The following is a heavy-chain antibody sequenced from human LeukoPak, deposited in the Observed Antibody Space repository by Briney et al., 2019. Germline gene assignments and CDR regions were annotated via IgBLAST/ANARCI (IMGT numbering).Heavy chain of an antibody. V-gene: IGHV3-21*01. CDR3: ARGGITMIVVVTGDY. D-gene: IGHD3-22*01. CDR1: GFTFSSYS. J-gene: IGHJ4*02. Sequence: GGSLRLSCAASGFTFSSYSMNWVRQAPGKGLEWVSSISSSSSYIYYADSVKGRFTISRDNAKNSLYLQMSSLRAEDTAVYYCARGGITMIVVVTGDYWGQGTLVTVSS. CDR2: ISSSSSYI.